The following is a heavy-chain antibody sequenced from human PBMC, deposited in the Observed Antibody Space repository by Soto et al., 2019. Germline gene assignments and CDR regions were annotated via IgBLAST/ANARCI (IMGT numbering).Heavy chain of an antibody. J-gene: IGHJ6*02. CDR2: IYTSGST. V-gene: IGHV4-4*07. Sequence: PPQSLSPTCTLSGPSISSFYRSWIRQPAGKGLEWIGRIYTSGSTNYNPSLKSRVTISVDPSKNQFPLKLSSVTAADTAVYYCAREYYELGSGFVVSQNYYYYYGMDVWRQGTADTLS. CDR1: GPSISSFY. CDR3: AREYYELGSGFVVSQNYYYYYGMDV. D-gene: IGHD3-3*01.